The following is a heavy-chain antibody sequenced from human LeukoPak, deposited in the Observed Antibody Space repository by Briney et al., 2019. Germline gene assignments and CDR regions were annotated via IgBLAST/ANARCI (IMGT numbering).Heavy chain of an antibody. CDR2: ISSSGTHI. CDR1: GFTFSHYE. CDR3: ARAFLVPGVVIDY. J-gene: IGHJ4*02. V-gene: IGHV3-48*03. Sequence: GGSLRLSCTASGFTFSHYEMNWVRQTPGKGLEWISYISSSGTHINYADSVKGRFTISRDNAKNSLYLVMNSLRAEDTAAYSCARAFLVPGVVIDYWGQGTLVTVSS. D-gene: IGHD3-10*01.